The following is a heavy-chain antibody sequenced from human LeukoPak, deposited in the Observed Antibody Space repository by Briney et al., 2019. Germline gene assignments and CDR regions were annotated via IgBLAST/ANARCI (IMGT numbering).Heavy chain of an antibody. CDR1: GFTISAYW. Sequence: PGGSLRLSCTASGFTISAYWMHWVRQPPGKGLVWVSRINVDGSDSRYADSVKGRFTISRDNAKNTLYLQMNSLRDEDTAVYYCARDTFLGMGNPWGQGTLVTVPS. CDR3: ARDTFLGMGNP. CDR2: INVDGSDS. J-gene: IGHJ5*02. D-gene: IGHD1-26*01. V-gene: IGHV3-74*01.